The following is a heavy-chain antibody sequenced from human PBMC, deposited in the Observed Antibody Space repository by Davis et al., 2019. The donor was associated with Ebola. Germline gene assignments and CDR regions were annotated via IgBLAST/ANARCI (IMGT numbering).Heavy chain of an antibody. Sequence: MPGGSLRLSCTVSGGSISSSSYYWGWIRQPPGKGLEWIGSIYYSGSTYYNPSLKSRVTISVDTSKNQFSLKLRSVTAADTAVYYCARLYYGSGSYYNWFDPWGQGTLVTVSS. CDR2: IYYSGST. J-gene: IGHJ5*02. D-gene: IGHD3-10*01. CDR3: ARLYYGSGSYYNWFDP. CDR1: GGSISSSSYY. V-gene: IGHV4-39*01.